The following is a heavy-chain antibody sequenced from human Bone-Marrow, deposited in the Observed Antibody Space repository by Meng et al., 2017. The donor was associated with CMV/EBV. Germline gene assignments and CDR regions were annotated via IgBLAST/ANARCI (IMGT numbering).Heavy chain of an antibody. CDR1: GFMFDDYG. D-gene: IGHD1-26*01. J-gene: IGHJ6*02. CDR2: INWNGGST. V-gene: IGHV3-20*01. CDR3: ARNVGYYYGMDV. Sequence: GGSLRLPCAASGFMFDDYGMSWVRQAPGKGLEWVSGINWNGGSTDYADSVKGRFTISRDNAKNSLYLHMNSLRVEDTALYHCARNVGYYYGMDVWGQGTTVTVPS.